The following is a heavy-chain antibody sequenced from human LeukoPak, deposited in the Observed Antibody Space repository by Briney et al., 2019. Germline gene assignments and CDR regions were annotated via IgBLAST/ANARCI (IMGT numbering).Heavy chain of an antibody. J-gene: IGHJ4*02. CDR3: ARGMYYYDGSGDY. CDR1: GGSISSYY. CDR2: IYYSGST. V-gene: IGHV4-59*08. Sequence: PSETLSLTCAVSGGSISSYYWSWIRQPPGKGLEWIGYIYYSGSTNHNPSLKSRVTMSINTSKNQFSLNLTSVTAADTAVYYCARGMYYYDGSGDYWGQGTLVTVSS. D-gene: IGHD3-22*01.